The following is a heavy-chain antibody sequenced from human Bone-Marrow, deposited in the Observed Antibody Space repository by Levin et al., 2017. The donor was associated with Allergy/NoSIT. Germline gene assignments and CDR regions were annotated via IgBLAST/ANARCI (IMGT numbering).Heavy chain of an antibody. CDR2: ISYRGST. J-gene: IGHJ4*02. CDR3: ARLDGYSFDY. CDR1: GGSIGSSGYH. Sequence: SETLSLTCTVSGGSIGSSGYHWTWIRQYPNKGLEWIGYISYRGSTYFNPSLKSRLTMSIDTSEQHFSLNLTSVSAADTAIYYCARLDGYSFDYWGQGALVTVSS. D-gene: IGHD1-1*01. V-gene: IGHV4-31*03.